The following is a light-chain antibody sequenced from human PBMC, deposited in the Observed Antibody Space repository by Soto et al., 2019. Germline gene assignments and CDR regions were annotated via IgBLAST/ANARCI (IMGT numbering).Light chain of an antibody. CDR1: SSDVGGYSY. CDR3: SSYAGRNNYVV. Sequence: QSVLTQPASVSGSPGQSITISCTGTSSDVGGYSYVSWYQQHPGKTPKLMIYEVSNRPSGVSHRFSGSKSGNTASLTISGLQTEDEADYYCSSYAGRNNYVVFGGGTKLTVL. CDR2: EVS. J-gene: IGLJ2*01. V-gene: IGLV2-14*01.